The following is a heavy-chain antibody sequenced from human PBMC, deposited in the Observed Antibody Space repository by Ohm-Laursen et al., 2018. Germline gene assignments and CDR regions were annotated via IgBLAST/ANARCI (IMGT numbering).Heavy chain of an antibody. CDR2: IYYSGST. J-gene: IGHJ5*02. V-gene: IGHV4-59*01. Sequence: TLSLTCTVSGGSISSYYWSWIRQPPGKGLEWIGYIYYSGSTNYNPSLKSRVTISVDTSKNQFSLKLSSVTAADTAVYYCARGGGYYDFWSGYHNWFDPWGQGTLVTVSS. CDR3: ARGGGYYDFWSGYHNWFDP. D-gene: IGHD3-3*01. CDR1: GGSISSYY.